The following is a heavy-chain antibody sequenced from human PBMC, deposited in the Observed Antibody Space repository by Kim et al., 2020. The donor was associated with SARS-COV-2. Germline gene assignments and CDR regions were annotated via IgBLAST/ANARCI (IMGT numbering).Heavy chain of an antibody. J-gene: IGHJ6*02. CDR2: ISSSSSYI. Sequence: GGSLRLSCAASGFTFSSYSMNWVRQAPGKGLEWVSSISSSSSYIYYADSVKGRFTISRDNAKNSLYLQMNSLRAEDTAVYYCARDKAVRFLEWSYYYGMDVWGQGTTVTVSS. CDR3: ARDKAVRFLEWSYYYGMDV. V-gene: IGHV3-21*01. CDR1: GFTFSSYS. D-gene: IGHD3-3*01.